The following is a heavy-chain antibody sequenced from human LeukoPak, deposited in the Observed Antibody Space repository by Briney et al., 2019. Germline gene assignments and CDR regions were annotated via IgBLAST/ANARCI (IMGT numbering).Heavy chain of an antibody. CDR1: GFTFSSYA. CDR3: AKGPYPLTTGYFDY. J-gene: IGHJ4*02. Sequence: PGGSLRLSCAASGFTFSSYAMSWVRQAPGKGLEWVSAISGSGGSTYFADSVKGRFTISRDNSKNTLYLQMNSLRAEDTAVYYCAKGPYPLTTGYFDYWGQGTLVTVSS. V-gene: IGHV3-23*01. CDR2: ISGSGGST. D-gene: IGHD1-1*01.